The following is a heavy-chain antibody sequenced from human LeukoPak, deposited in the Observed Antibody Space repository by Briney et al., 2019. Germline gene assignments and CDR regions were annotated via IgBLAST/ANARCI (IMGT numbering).Heavy chain of an antibody. Sequence: GGSLRLSCAASGFTFSSYAMTWVRQAPGKGLGWVSTNGGLGGGALYADSVKGRFTISRDNSQNTLYLQMNSLRAEDTAIYYCAILGGDWGQGTLVTVSS. D-gene: IGHD3-16*01. CDR3: AILGGD. V-gene: IGHV3-23*01. CDR2: NGGLGGGA. J-gene: IGHJ4*02. CDR1: GFTFSSYA.